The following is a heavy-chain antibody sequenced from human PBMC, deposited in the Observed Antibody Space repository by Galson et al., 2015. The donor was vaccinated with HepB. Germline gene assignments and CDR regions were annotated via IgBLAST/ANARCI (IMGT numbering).Heavy chain of an antibody. V-gene: IGHV3-21*01. D-gene: IGHD3-22*01. CDR1: GFTFGSFI. Sequence: SLRLSCAASGFTFGSFIMNWVRQAPGKGLGWVSSISSNNIYLYYGDSVKGRFTISRKNAKNSLHLQMNGLRAEDTAIYYCARYDSRVDAFDIWGQGTMVTVSS. CDR2: ISSNNIYL. CDR3: ARYDSRVDAFDI. J-gene: IGHJ3*02.